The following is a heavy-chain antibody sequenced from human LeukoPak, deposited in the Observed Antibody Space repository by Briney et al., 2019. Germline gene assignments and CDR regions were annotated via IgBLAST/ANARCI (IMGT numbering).Heavy chain of an antibody. CDR3: AKRGAAAGAQHFDY. J-gene: IGHJ4*02. Sequence: GGSLRLSCAASKFTFSNYAMSWVRQGPGKGLEWVSAISNSGGNTYYADSVKGRFTISRDNSKNTLYLQMNSLRAEDTAVYYCAKRGAAAGAQHFDYWGQGTLVTVSS. CDR2: ISNSGGNT. D-gene: IGHD6-13*01. CDR1: KFTFSNYA. V-gene: IGHV3-23*01.